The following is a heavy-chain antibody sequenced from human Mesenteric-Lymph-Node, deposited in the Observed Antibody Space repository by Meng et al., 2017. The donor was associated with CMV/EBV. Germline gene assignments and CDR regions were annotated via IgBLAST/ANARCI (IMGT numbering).Heavy chain of an antibody. Sequence: CTISGGSISSGGYYWSWIRQHPGKGLEWIGYIYYSGSTYYNPSLKSRITISVDTSKNQFSLKLSSVTAADTAVYYCASSTWSLYYFDYWGQGTLVTVSS. D-gene: IGHD6-13*01. CDR2: IYYSGST. CDR3: ASSTWSLYYFDY. CDR1: GGSISSGGYY. V-gene: IGHV4-31*02. J-gene: IGHJ4*02.